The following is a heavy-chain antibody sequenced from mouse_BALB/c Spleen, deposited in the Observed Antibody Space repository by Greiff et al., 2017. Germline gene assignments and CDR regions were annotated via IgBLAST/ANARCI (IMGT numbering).Heavy chain of an antibody. CDR2: ISYDGSN. V-gene: IGHV3-6*02. CDR1: GYSITSGYY. J-gene: IGHJ2*01. D-gene: IGHD2-1*01. CDR3: ANGYGNYFDY. Sequence: VQLKESGPGLVKPSQSLSLTCSVTGYSITSGYYWNWIRQFPGNKLEWMGYISYDGSNNYNPSLKNRISITRDTSKNQFFLKLNSVTTEDTATYYCANGYGNYFDYWGQGTTLTVSS.